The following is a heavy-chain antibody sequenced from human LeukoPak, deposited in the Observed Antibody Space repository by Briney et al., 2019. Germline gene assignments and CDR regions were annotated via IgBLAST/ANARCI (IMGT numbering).Heavy chain of an antibody. CDR3: ARGRVSSSTWYSTYYYYFYMDV. V-gene: IGHV4-34*01. Sequence: SETLSLTCGVYGGSFSGYYWTWIRQPPGKGLEWIGEINHSGSTNYNSSLKSRVTISVDTSKNQFSLKLSSVTAADTAVYFCARGRVSSSTWYSTYYYYFYMDVWGKGTTVTVSS. J-gene: IGHJ6*03. CDR2: INHSGST. D-gene: IGHD6-13*01. CDR1: GGSFSGYY.